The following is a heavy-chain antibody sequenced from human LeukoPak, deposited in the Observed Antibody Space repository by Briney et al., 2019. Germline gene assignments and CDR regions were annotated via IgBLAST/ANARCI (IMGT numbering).Heavy chain of an antibody. D-gene: IGHD2-21*02. CDR2: INPNSGGT. CDR1: GYTLTGYY. V-gene: IGHV1-2*02. J-gene: IGHJ2*01. CDR3: PRGLRCGCDCYYWFFHL. Sequence: SVNVSCTASGYTLTGYYMHSVRQAPGQGVEWMGWINPNSGGTNNAQKFQVRPTMTRNTSISTSYIELSRLSSDAPPVYTFPRGLRCGCDCYYWFFHLWGGGTLLTVPS.